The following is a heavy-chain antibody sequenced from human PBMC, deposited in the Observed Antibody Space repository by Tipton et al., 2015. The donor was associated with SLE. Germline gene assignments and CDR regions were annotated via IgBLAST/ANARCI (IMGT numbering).Heavy chain of an antibody. CDR3: TRDYELRWYYYGMDV. V-gene: IGHV3-49*04. D-gene: IGHD4-23*01. J-gene: IGHJ6*02. CDR1: GFTFGDYA. CDR2: IRSKAYGGTT. Sequence: SLRLSCTASGFTFGDYAMSWVRQAPGKGLEWVGFIRSKAYGGTTEYAASVKGRFTIARDDSKSIAYLQMNSLKTEDTAVYYCTRDYELRWYYYGMDVWGQGTTVTVSS.